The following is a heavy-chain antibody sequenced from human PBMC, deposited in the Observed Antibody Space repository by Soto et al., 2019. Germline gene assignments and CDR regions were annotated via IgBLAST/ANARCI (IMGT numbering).Heavy chain of an antibody. D-gene: IGHD3-10*01. J-gene: IGHJ5*02. CDR1: GGTFSSYA. CDR2: IIPIFGTA. Sequence: SVKVSCKASGGTFSSYATSWVRQAPGQGLEWMGGIIPIFGTANYAQKFQGRVTITADESTSTAYIELSSLRSEDTAVYYCARPGPHYYGSGSSNWFDPWGQGTLVTVSS. V-gene: IGHV1-69*13. CDR3: ARPGPHYYGSGSSNWFDP.